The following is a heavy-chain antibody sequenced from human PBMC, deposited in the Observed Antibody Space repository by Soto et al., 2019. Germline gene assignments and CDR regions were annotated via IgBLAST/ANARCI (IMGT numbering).Heavy chain of an antibody. J-gene: IGHJ4*02. CDR2: FDPEDGET. D-gene: IGHD6-19*01. Sequence: GASVKVSCMVSGYTLTELSMHWVRQAPGKGLEWMGGFDPEDGETIYAQKFQGRVTMTEDTSTDTAYMELSSLRSEDTAVYYCATAMGQWLYRNFDYWGQGTLVTVSS. CDR1: GYTLTELS. CDR3: ATAMGQWLYRNFDY. V-gene: IGHV1-24*01.